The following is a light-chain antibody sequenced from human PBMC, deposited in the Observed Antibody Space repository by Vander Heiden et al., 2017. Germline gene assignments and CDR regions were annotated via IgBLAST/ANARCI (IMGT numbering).Light chain of an antibody. V-gene: IGLV2-8*01. CDR3: SSNAGSNIYV. CDR2: EVT. CDR1: SSDVGGYNY. J-gene: IGLJ1*01. Sequence: QSALTQPPSASGSPGQSVTISCTGTSSDVGGYNYLYSYQQHPGKAAKLMISEVTKRPSGVPDRFSGSKSGTTASLTVSGLQAEDEADYYCSSNAGSNIYVVGTGTKVTVL.